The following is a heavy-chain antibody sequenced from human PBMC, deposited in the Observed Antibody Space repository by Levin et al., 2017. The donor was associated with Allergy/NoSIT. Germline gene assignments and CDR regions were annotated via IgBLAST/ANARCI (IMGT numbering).Heavy chain of an antibody. J-gene: IGHJ4*02. CDR1: GFTFSSYW. CDR3: VRGYSNRFEY. CDR2: INSDGSST. Sequence: QPGGSLRLSCAASGFTFSSYWMHWVRQVPGKGLVWVSRINSDGSSTSYADSVKGRFTISRDNAKSTLSLQMNSLRAEDTAVYYCVRGYSNRFEYWGQGTLVTVSS. D-gene: IGHD4-11*01. V-gene: IGHV3-74*01.